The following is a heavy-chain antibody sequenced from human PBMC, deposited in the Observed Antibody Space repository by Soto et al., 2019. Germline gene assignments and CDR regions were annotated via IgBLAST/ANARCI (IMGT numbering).Heavy chain of an antibody. J-gene: IGHJ4*02. D-gene: IGHD1-26*01. Sequence: PSETLSLTCTVSGFSISSYYWRWIRQPAGKGLEWIGRMYASGSTSYNSSLKSRVTMSIDTSRNQFSLKMSSVTAADTAVYYCAREGSSLHYFDYWGQGTLVTVSS. CDR2: MYASGST. V-gene: IGHV4-4*07. CDR3: AREGSSLHYFDY. CDR1: GFSISSYY.